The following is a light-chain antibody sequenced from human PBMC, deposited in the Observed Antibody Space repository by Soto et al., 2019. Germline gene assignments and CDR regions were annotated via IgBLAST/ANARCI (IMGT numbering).Light chain of an antibody. CDR1: QGISHD. CDR2: ASS. CDR3: HQYYSYPFT. J-gene: IGKJ2*01. Sequence: AIQMTQSPSSLSASVGDTVAITCRASQGISHDLGWYQQKPGKAPKLLIYASSSLQSGVSSRFSGSGSGTDFTLTISSLQPEDFATYYCHQYYSYPFTFGQGTKLEI. V-gene: IGKV1-6*01.